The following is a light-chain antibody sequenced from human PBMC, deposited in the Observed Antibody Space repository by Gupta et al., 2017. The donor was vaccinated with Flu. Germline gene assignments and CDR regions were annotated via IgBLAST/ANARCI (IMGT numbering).Light chain of an antibody. CDR3: HQYYTPPGT. CDR2: WAD. CDR1: QSVLYSSINKNY. V-gene: IGKV4-1*01. J-gene: IGKJ1*01. Sequence: DIVITQSPNSLAVSLGERATIHCRSSQSVLYSSINKNYVGWFQQRPGQPPKLLIHWADARESGAPDRFSGSWSGTDFIRTISRLQAEDVAVYYRHQYYTPPGTFGQGTKVEIK.